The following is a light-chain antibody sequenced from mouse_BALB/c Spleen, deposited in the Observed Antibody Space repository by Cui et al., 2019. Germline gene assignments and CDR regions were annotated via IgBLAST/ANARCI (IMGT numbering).Light chain of an antibody. Sequence: DIQMTQPPASPSASLGESVTITCLASQTIGTWLAWYQQKPGKSPQLLIYAATSLADGVPSRFSGSGSGTKFSFKISSLQAEDFVSYYFQQLYSTPYTFGGGTKLEIK. J-gene: IGKJ2*01. CDR2: AAT. CDR3: QQLYSTPYT. V-gene: IGKV12-98*01. CDR1: QTIGTW.